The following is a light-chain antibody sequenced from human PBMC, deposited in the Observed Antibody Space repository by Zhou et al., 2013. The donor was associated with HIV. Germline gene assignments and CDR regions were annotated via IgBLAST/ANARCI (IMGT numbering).Light chain of an antibody. CDR2: AAS. CDR1: QAISTY. CDR3: QQYKIYPLT. Sequence: AIQITQSPSSLSASTGDRVTITCRASQAISTYLAWYQQRPGKAPEILIYAASTLQTGVPSRFSGSGSGTEFTLTISNLQPEDIATYYCQQYKIYPLTFGGGTKVEIK. J-gene: IGKJ4*01. V-gene: IGKV1-8*01.